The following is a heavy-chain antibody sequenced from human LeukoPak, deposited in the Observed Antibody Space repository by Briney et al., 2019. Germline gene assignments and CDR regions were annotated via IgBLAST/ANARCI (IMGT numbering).Heavy chain of an antibody. J-gene: IGHJ6*03. CDR2: IIPILGTA. CDR1: GGTFSSYA. D-gene: IGHD2-2*01. CDR3: ASTAILGYCSSTSCPYYYYMDV. V-gene: IGHV1-69*13. Sequence: SVKVSCKASGGTFSSYAISWVRHAPGQGLEWMGGIIPILGTANYAQKFQGRVTITADESTSTAYMELSSLRSEDTAVYYCASTAILGYCSSTSCPYYYYMDVWGKGTTVTISS.